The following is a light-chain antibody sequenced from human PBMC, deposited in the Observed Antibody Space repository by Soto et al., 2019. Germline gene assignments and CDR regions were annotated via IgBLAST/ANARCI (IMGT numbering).Light chain of an antibody. CDR2: GAS. V-gene: IGKV3-15*01. Sequence: EVVFIQSPATPSLSPGASATPSRMASPSVGKYLAWYQQTPGQAPRLLIYGASTRATGIPARSSGSRSGTEFTLTISSLKPEDFAVYFCQQYNNWPTWTFGTGTKVDIK. J-gene: IGKJ1*01. CDR1: PSVGKY. CDR3: QQYNNWPTWT.